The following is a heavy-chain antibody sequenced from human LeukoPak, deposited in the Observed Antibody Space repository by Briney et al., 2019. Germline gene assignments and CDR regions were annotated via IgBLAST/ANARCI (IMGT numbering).Heavy chain of an antibody. CDR2: IKEDGGEQ. D-gene: IGHD5-12*01. CDR1: EFTFSSYW. J-gene: IGHJ4*02. Sequence: GGSLRLSCAASEFTFSSYWMSWVRQAPGKGLEWEANIKEDGGEQYYADSVKGRFSISRDNANNSFYLQMNNLRAEDTAVYYCAVGIGWLIDWGQGTLVTVSS. V-gene: IGHV3-7*01. CDR3: AVGIGWLID.